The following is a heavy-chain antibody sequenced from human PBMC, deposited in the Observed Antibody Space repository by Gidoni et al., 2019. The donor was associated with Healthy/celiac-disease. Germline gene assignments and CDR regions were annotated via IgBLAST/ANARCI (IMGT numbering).Heavy chain of an antibody. J-gene: IGHJ4*02. Sequence: SKNDGGTTDYAAPVKGRFTIARDDSKNTLYMQMNSLKTEETAVYYCTTDILVVTVVEYWGQGTLVTVSS. CDR2: SKNDGGTT. V-gene: IGHV3-15*01. CDR3: TTDILVVTVVEY. D-gene: IGHD2-15*01.